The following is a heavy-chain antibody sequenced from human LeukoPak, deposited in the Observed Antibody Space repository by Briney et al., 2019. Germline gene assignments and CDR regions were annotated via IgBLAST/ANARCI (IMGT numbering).Heavy chain of an antibody. CDR1: GGTFSNYA. CDR2: IIPILGIA. V-gene: IGHV1-69*04. Sequence: SVKVSCKASGGTFSNYAISWVRQAPGQGLEWMGRIIPILGIANYAQKFQGRITVTADKSTSTAYMELSSLRSEDTAVYYCARGLTTDVDYWGQGTLVTVSS. J-gene: IGHJ4*02. D-gene: IGHD1-14*01. CDR3: ARGLTTDVDY.